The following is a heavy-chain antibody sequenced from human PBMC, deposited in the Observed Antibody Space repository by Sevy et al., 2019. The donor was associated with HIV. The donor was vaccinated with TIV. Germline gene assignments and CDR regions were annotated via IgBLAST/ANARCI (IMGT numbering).Heavy chain of an antibody. CDR3: ATRWTPGY. CDR1: GFTFSSYG. CDR2: IRYDGSNK. V-gene: IGHV3-30*02. D-gene: IGHD1-1*01. J-gene: IGHJ4*02. Sequence: GGSLRLSCAASGFTFSSYGMHWVRQAPGKGLGWVAFIRYDGSNKYYADSVKGRFTVSRDNSINTLYLQMNSRRGEDTAVYYCATRWTPGYWGQGTLVTVSS.